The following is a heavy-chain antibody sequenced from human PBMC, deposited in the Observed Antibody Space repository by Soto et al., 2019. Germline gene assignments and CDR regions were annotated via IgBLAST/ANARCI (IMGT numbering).Heavy chain of an antibody. V-gene: IGHV3-21*01. CDR2: ISSSSSYI. J-gene: IGHJ4*02. CDR1: GFTFSSYS. D-gene: IGHD1-1*01. CDR3: ARDDFTTETFDY. Sequence: GGSLRLSCAASGFTFSSYSMNWVRQAPGKGLEWVSSISSSSSYIYYADSVKGRFTISRDNAKNSLYLQMNSLRAEDTAVYYCARDDFTTETFDYWGQGTLVTVSS.